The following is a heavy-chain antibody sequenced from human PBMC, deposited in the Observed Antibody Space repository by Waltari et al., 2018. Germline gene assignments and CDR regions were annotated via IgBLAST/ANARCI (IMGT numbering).Heavy chain of an antibody. V-gene: IGHV1-69-2*01. CDR3: ATDAGGAYYDYY. D-gene: IGHD3-3*01. CDR1: GYTFPDYY. Sequence: EVQRVQPGDEVKKPGATVKIPGKALGYTFPDYYMPWVPQAPGKGLEWMGRVDPEDGETIYAEKFQGRVTITADTSTDTAYMELSSLRAEDTAVYYCATDAGGAYYDYYWGQGTLVTVSS. CDR2: VDPEDGET. J-gene: IGHJ4*02.